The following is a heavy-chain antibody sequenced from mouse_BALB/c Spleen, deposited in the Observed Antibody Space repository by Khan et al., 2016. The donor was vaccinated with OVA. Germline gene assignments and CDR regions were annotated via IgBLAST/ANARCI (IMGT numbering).Heavy chain of an antibody. J-gene: IGHJ4*01. CDR1: GFSLTGYG. D-gene: IGHD2-10*01. V-gene: IGHV2-6-7*01. CDR2: LWGDGST. Sequence: VQLQESGPGLVAPSQSLSITCTVSGFSLTGYGVNWVRQPPGKGLEWLGMLWGDGSTDYNSALKSRLSISKDNSKSQVFLKMNSLQTDDTARYYCARAYYANYREAMDFWGKGTSVTVSS. CDR3: ARAYYANYREAMDF.